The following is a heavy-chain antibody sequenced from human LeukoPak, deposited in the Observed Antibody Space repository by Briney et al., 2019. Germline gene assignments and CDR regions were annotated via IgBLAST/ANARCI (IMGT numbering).Heavy chain of an antibody. Sequence: GGSLRLSCAASGFTFSNYAMSWVRQAPGKGLEWVSSITGSGGGTYYADSVKGRFTISSDNSKTTLFLQMNSLRADDTAVYYCARARWELLEFGYWGQGTLVTVSS. J-gene: IGHJ4*02. CDR2: ITGSGGGT. D-gene: IGHD1-26*01. V-gene: IGHV3-23*01. CDR3: ARARWELLEFGY. CDR1: GFTFSNYA.